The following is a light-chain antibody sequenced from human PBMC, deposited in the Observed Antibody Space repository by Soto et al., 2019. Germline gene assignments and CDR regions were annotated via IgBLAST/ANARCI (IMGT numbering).Light chain of an antibody. CDR3: QQYGSSPYT. Sequence: EIVLTQSPGTLSLSPGERATLSCRASQSVSRTYLAWYQQKPDQAPRLLIYGASNGATGIPDRFSGSGSGTDFTLTINRLEPGDFAVYFCQQYGSSPYTFGQGTKLEIK. V-gene: IGKV3-20*01. J-gene: IGKJ2*01. CDR1: QSVSRTY. CDR2: GAS.